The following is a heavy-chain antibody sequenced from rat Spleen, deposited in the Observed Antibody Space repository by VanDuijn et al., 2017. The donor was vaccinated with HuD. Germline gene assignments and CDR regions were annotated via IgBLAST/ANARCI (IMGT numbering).Heavy chain of an antibody. D-gene: IGHD1-2*01. Sequence: EVQLVESGGGLVQPGRSLKVSCAASGFTFSDYYMAWVRQAPTKGLEWVASISYDGGSTYYRDSVKGRFTISRDNAKSSLYLQMDSLRSEDTATYYCASITSAAYFDYWGQGVMVTVSS. V-gene: IGHV5-20*01. CDR2: ISYDGGST. CDR3: ASITSAAYFDY. J-gene: IGHJ2*01. CDR1: GFTFSDYY.